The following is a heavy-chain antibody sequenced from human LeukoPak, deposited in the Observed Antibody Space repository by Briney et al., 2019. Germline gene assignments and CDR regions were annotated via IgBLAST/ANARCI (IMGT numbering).Heavy chain of an antibody. CDR3: AKAMAYYYYMDV. CDR1: GGSFSGHY. Sequence: SETLSLTCAVYGGSFSGHYWSWIRQPPGKGLEWIGEINHSGSTNYNPSLKSRVTISVDTSKNQFSLKLSSVTAADTAVYYCAKAMAYYYYMDVWGKGTTVTVSS. CDR2: INHSGST. J-gene: IGHJ6*03. D-gene: IGHD5-18*01. V-gene: IGHV4-34*01.